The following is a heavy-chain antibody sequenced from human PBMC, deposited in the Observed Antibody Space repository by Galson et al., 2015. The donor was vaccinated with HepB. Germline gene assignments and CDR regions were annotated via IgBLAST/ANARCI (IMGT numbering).Heavy chain of an antibody. J-gene: IGHJ4*02. D-gene: IGHD3-10*01. CDR2: IYYNGST. CDR3: ARETNTLRFGYHQSDY. Sequence: SETLSLTCTVSGSSIRSSSYYWGWIRQPPGKGLEWIGSIYYNGSTYHNPSLKSRVAISVDTSKNEFSLRLSSVTAADTAVYYCARETNTLRFGYHQSDYWGQGTLVTVSP. CDR1: GSSIRSSSYY. V-gene: IGHV4-39*07.